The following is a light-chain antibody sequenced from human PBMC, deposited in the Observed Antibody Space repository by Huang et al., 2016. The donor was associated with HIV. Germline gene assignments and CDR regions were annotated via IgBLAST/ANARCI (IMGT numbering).Light chain of an antibody. J-gene: IGKJ4*01. CDR3: QQYNNWPPLT. CDR2: GAS. CDR1: QSVSSN. Sequence: EIVMTQSPATLSVSPGERAPLSCRASQSVSSNLAWYQQNPGQAPRRLIYGASTRATGIPARGSGSGSGTEFTLTISSLQSEDFAVYYCQQYNNWPPLTFGGGTKVEIK. V-gene: IGKV3-15*01.